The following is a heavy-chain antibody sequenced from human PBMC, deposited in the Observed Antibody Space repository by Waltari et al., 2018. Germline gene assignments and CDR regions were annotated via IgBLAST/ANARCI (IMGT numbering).Heavy chain of an antibody. CDR2: VSPHNGDT. CDR1: GYTFTRYG. D-gene: IGHD4-17*01. J-gene: IGHJ4*02. Sequence: QVQLVLSGAEVEKPGASVKVSCKAIGYTFTRYGISWVRQAPGQGLEWMGWVSPHNGDTDYAQKFQGRVTMATDTFMNTAYMELRSLRPDDTAVYYCARGAPYGDYLPCDYWGQGTLVTVSS. CDR3: ARGAPYGDYLPCDY. V-gene: IGHV1-18*04.